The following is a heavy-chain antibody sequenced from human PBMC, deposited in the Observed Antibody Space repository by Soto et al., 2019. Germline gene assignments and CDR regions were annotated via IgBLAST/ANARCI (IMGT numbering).Heavy chain of an antibody. J-gene: IGHJ4*02. V-gene: IGHV3-66*01. CDR3: ARATPTYYDFWSGPFGY. Sequence: EVQLVESGGGLVQPGGSLRLSCAASGFTVSSNYMSWVRQAPGKGLEWVAVIYSGGSTYYADSVKGRFTISRDNSKHTLYLQMNSLRADDTAVYYGARATPTYYDFWSGPFGYWGQGTLVTVSS. CDR2: IYSGGST. D-gene: IGHD3-3*01. CDR1: GFTVSSNY.